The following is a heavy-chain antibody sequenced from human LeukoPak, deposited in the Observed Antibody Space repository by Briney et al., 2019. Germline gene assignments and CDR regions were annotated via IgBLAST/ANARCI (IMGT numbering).Heavy chain of an antibody. CDR1: GYTFTDYS. D-gene: IGHD6-13*01. CDR2: INPNSGGT. CDR3: VRDMIAAAGAGG. V-gene: IGHV1-2*02. J-gene: IGHJ4*02. Sequence: ASVTVSCKASGYTFTDYSTHWVRQAPGQGLEWMGWINPNSGGTDYAQKFQGRVTMTRVTSISTAYLEVTRLTSDDTAVYFCVRDMIAAAGAGGWGQGTLVTVSS.